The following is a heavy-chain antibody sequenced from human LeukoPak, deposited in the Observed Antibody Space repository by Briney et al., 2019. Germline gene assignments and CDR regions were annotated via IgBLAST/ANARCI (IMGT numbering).Heavy chain of an antibody. CDR1: GFTFSSYS. V-gene: IGHV3-21*01. D-gene: IGHD3-9*01. CDR3: ARGRGLRYFDWSYYFDY. J-gene: IGHJ4*02. CDR2: ISSSSSYI. Sequence: GGSLRLSCAASGFTFSSYSMNWVRQAPGKGLEWVSPISSSSSYIYYADSVKGRFTISRDNAKNSLYLQMNSLRAEDTAVYYCARGRGLRYFDWSYYFDYWGQGTLVTVSS.